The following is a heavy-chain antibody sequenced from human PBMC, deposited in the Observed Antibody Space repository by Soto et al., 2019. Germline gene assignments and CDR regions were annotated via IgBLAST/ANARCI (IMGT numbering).Heavy chain of an antibody. CDR3: ARSSILNGYYPDPYFDY. Sequence: SETLSLTCTVSGGSISSSSYYWGWIRQPPGKGLEWIGSIYYSGSTYYNPSLKSRVTISVDTSKNQFSLKLSSVTAADTAVYYCARSSILNGYYPDPYFDYWGQVTLVTVSS. CDR2: IYYSGST. J-gene: IGHJ4*02. V-gene: IGHV4-39*01. D-gene: IGHD3-9*01. CDR1: GGSISSSSYY.